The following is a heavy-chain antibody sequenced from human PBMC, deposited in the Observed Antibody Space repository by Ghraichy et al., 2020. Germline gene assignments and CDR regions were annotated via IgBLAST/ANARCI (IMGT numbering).Heavy chain of an antibody. D-gene: IGHD2-21*01. J-gene: IGHJ4*02. CDR1: GVTSTNYW. CDR2: INPDGSDK. CDR3: ATSQHSSAWN. V-gene: IGHV3-7*01. Sequence: GGSLRLSCAASGVTSTNYWMSWVRQAPGKGLEWVAHINPDGSDKFYVDSVKYRFTISRDNDENSLYLQLDSLRPGDTAVYFCATSQHSSAWNWGQGTLVTVSS.